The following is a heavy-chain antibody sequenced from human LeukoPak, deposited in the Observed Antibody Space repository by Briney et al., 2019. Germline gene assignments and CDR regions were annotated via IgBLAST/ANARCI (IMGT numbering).Heavy chain of an antibody. J-gene: IGHJ4*02. D-gene: IGHD3-3*02. V-gene: IGHV3-7*03. CDR3: VRGHLWLEN. CDR2: INQDGGEK. CDR1: GFTFNTFW. Sequence: GGSLRLSCAASGFTFNTFWMTWVRQAPGEGLEWVATINQDGGEKYYVDSVKGRFIISRDNAKNSVYLQMDSLRAEETAVYSCVRGHLWLENWGQGTLVTVSS.